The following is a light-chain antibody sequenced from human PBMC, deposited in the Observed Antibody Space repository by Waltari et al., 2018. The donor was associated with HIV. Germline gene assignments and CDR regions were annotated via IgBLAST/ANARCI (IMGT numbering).Light chain of an antibody. V-gene: IGKV3D-15*01. CDR3: QQYNEWPPWT. J-gene: IGKJ1*01. Sequence: EIVMTQSPATLSVSPGERATLSCRASPSVSSNLAWYQQKPGQAPRLLIYGASTRATGVPARFSGSGSGTEFTLTISSLQSEDFAVYYCQQYNEWPPWTFGQGTKVEIK. CDR2: GAS. CDR1: PSVSSN.